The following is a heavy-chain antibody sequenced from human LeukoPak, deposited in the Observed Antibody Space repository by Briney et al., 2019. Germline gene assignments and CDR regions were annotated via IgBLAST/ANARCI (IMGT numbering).Heavy chain of an antibody. CDR1: GGSISSYY. Sequence: SETLSLTCTASGGSISSYYWSWIRQPPGKGLEWIGYIYTSGSTNYNPSLKSRVTISVDTSKNQFSLKLSSVTAADTAVYYCARHKRSSSWSEAPFDYWGQGTLVTVSS. CDR3: ARHKRSSSWSEAPFDY. CDR2: IYTSGST. J-gene: IGHJ4*02. D-gene: IGHD6-13*01. V-gene: IGHV4-4*09.